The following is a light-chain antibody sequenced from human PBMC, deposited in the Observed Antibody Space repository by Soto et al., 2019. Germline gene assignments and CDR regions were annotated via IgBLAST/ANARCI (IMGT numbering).Light chain of an antibody. CDR1: QDIREY. V-gene: IGKV1-16*02. CDR3: QQYYDYPVT. CDR2: RAS. J-gene: IGKJ4*01. Sequence: DIQMTQSPSSLSASVGDRVTITCRASQDIREYLAWFQQKPGKAPKSLIYRASSLQSGVPSKFSGSGSGTEFTLTIRSLQPEDVATYYCQQYYDYPVTFGGGTKV.